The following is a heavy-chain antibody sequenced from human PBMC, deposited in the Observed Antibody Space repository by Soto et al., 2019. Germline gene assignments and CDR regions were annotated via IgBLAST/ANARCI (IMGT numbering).Heavy chain of an antibody. V-gene: IGHV3-7*05. D-gene: IGHD3-3*01. CDR2: IQHDGSDK. Sequence: EVQLVESGGTLVQPGGSMRLSCVASGFMFSSYWMTWVRQAPGKGLEWVANIQHDGSDKQYVASVKGRFTISRDNAKNSLYLQIDSLRADDTAVYFCAREPYDGIFGAFDIWGQGTMVLVSS. CDR3: AREPYDGIFGAFDI. J-gene: IGHJ3*02. CDR1: GFMFSSYW.